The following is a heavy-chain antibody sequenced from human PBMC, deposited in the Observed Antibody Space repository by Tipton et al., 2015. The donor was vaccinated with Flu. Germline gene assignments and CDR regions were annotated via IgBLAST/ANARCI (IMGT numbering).Heavy chain of an antibody. CDR2: ISGSSNTI. CDR1: GFSFKIYA. CDR3: AREESAREYSSSWFAH. J-gene: IGHJ5*02. D-gene: IGHD6-13*01. V-gene: IGHV3-48*01. Sequence: SLRLSCAASGFSFKIYAMNWVRQAPGKGLEWVSSISGSSNTIYYADSVKGRFTISRDNAKNSLFLQMNSLRAEDTAVYYCAREESAREYSSSWFAHWAQGALVTVSS.